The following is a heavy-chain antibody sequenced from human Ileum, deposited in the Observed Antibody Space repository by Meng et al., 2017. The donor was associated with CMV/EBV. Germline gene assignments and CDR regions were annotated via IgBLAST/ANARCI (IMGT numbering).Heavy chain of an antibody. CDR2: INHSGST. J-gene: IGHJ4*02. V-gene: IGHV4-34*01. Sequence: SFSGYSWSWIRQPPGKGLEWIGEINHSGSTNYNPSLKSRVTISVDTSKNQFSLKLSSVTAADTAVYYCARGPRGNSLLWFGELWAYWGQGTLVTVSS. CDR3: ARGPRGNSLLWFGELWAY. D-gene: IGHD3-10*01. CDR1: SFSGYS.